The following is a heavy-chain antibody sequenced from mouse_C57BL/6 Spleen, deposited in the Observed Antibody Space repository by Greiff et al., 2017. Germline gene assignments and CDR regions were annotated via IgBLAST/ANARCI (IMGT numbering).Heavy chain of an antibody. Sequence: VQRVESGPELVKPGASVKISCKASGYAFSSSWMNWVKQRPGKGLEWIGRIYPGDGDTNYNGKFKGKATLTADKSSSTAYMQLSSLTSEDSAVYFCARSDDYSRYWYFDVWGTGTTVTVSS. CDR1: GYAFSSSW. J-gene: IGHJ1*03. CDR3: ARSDDYSRYWYFDV. D-gene: IGHD2-4*01. V-gene: IGHV1-82*01. CDR2: IYPGDGDT.